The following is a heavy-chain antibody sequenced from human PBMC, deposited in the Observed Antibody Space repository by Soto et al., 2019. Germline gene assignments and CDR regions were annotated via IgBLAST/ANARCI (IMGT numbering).Heavy chain of an antibody. CDR3: AVAGYSSSSSYGMDV. D-gene: IGHD6-6*01. V-gene: IGHV1-8*02. J-gene: IGHJ6*02. CDR2: MNPNSGNT. CDR1: GYTFTDYY. Sequence: GASVKVSCKTSGYTFTDYYMHWVRQATGQGLEWMGWMNPNSGNTGYAQKFQGRVTMTRNTSISTAYMELSSLRSEDTAVYYCAVAGYSSSSSYGMDVWGQGTTVTVSS.